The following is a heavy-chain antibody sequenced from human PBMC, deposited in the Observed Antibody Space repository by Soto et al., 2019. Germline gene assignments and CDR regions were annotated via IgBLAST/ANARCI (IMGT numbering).Heavy chain of an antibody. V-gene: IGHV3-30*18. Sequence: SXESLSLSFAGSGFTFSSYCIHGVRQAPGKGLEWVALISYDGGNEKYTESVKDRFTISRDDSHSVAYLQMSSLRTEDTAMYYCAKDRYSGTYPTDFDYWGQGSLVTSPQ. J-gene: IGHJ4*02. CDR1: GFTFSSYC. CDR2: ISYDGGNE. D-gene: IGHD1-26*01. CDR3: AKDRYSGTYPTDFDY.